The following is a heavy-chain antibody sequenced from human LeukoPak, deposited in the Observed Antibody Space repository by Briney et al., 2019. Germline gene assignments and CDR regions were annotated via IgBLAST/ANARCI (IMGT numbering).Heavy chain of an antibody. J-gene: IGHJ4*02. CDR2: IYNTGRT. CDR3: ARGSFDTSDYNYIGFDY. D-gene: IGHD3-22*01. Sequence: PSETLSLTCTVSGGSISSHYWSWLRQPPGKGLEWIGYIYNTGRTKYNPSLMSRLTISIDTYKNQFSLKLSSVTAADTAVYYCARGSFDTSDYNYIGFDYWGQGTLVSVSS. CDR1: GGSISSHY. V-gene: IGHV4-59*11.